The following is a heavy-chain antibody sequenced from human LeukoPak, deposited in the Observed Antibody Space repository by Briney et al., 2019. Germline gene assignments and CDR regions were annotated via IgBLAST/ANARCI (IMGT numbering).Heavy chain of an antibody. CDR3: ARDHWGIVENGYDYFYYDMDV. V-gene: IGHV1-69*05. Sequence: ASVTVSCKVSGGTFSSYAFSWVRQAPGQGLEWMGGIIPIYGTPNYAQKFQGRVTITTDESTSTAYMELSSLRSEDTAVYYCARDHWGIVENGYDYFYYDMDVWGKGTTVTVSS. J-gene: IGHJ6*03. CDR1: GGTFSSYA. CDR2: IIPIYGTP. D-gene: IGHD7-27*01.